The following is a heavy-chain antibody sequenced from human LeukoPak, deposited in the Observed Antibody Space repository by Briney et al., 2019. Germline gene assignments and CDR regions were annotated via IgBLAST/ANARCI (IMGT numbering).Heavy chain of an antibody. V-gene: IGHV1-18*01. J-gene: IGHJ4*02. CDR2: ISAYNGNT. D-gene: IGHD2-2*01. CDR3: ARYPDPGLDFDY. Sequence: GSSVKVSCKASGGTFSSYAISWVRQAPGQGLEWMGWISAYNGNTNYAQKLQGRVTMTTDTSTSTAYMELRSLRSDDTAVYYCARYPDPGLDFDYWGQGTLVTVSS. CDR1: GGTFSSYA.